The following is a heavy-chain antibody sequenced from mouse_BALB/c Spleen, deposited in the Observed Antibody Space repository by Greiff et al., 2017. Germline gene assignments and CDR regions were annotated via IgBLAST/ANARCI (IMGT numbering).Heavy chain of an antibody. CDR3: VRGDRLRGFAY. CDR1: GFTFNTYA. J-gene: IGHJ3*01. V-gene: IGHV10-3*03. CDR2: IRSKSNNYAT. Sequence: EVKVVESGGGLVQPKGSLKLSCAASGFTFNTYAMHWVCQAPGKGLEWVARIRSKSNNYATYYADSVKDRFTISRDDSQSMLYLQMNNLKTEDTAMYYCVRGDRLRGFAYWGQGTLVTVSA. D-gene: IGHD2-2*01.